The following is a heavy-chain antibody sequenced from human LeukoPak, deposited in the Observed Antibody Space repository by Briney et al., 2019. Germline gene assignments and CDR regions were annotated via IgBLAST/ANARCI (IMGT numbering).Heavy chain of an antibody. CDR1: GFTFSDYY. CDR2: ISSTYDI. V-gene: IGHV3-11*04. Sequence: PGGSLRLSCAASGFTFSDYYMSWIRQAPGKGLEWVSYISSTYDIYYADSVRGRFTISRDNAKNSLYLQMDSPSAEDTAMYYCARDHNWGFDYWGQGTLVTVSS. CDR3: ARDHNWGFDY. D-gene: IGHD7-27*01. J-gene: IGHJ4*02.